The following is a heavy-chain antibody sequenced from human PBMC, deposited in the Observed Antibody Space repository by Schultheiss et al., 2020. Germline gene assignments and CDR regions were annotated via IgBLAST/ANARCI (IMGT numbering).Heavy chain of an antibody. D-gene: IGHD5-18*01. V-gene: IGHV1-8*01. CDR2: MNPNSGNT. CDR1: GYTFTSYD. J-gene: IGHJ6*02. Sequence: ASVKVSCKASGYTFTSYDINWVRQATGQGLEWMGWMNPNSGNTGYAQKFQGRVTMTRNTSISTAYMELSSLRSEDTAVYYCARSRKSGYSYGPYYYYYYGMDVWGQGTTVTVSS. CDR3: ARSRKSGYSYGPYYYYYYGMDV.